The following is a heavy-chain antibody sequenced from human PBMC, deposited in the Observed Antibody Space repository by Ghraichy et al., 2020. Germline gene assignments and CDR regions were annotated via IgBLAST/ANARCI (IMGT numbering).Heavy chain of an antibody. CDR3: ARGIVGGPLDY. J-gene: IGHJ4*02. Sequence: SETLSLTCAVYGGSFSGYYWSWIRQPPGKGLEWIGEINHSGSTNYNPSLKSRVTISVDTSKNQFSLKLSSVTAADTAVYYCARGIVGGPLDYWGQGTLVTVSS. CDR2: INHSGST. D-gene: IGHD3-22*01. CDR1: GGSFSGYY. V-gene: IGHV4-34*01.